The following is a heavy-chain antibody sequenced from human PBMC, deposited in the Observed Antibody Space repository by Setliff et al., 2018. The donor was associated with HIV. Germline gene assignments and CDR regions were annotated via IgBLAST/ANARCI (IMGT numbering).Heavy chain of an antibody. CDR1: DDSMTSNY. V-gene: IGHV4-59*01. CDR3: ARGKNYYDSSGYHY. CDR2: IYYSGST. D-gene: IGHD3-22*01. Sequence: SETLSLTCTVSDDSMTSNYWSWIRQPPGKGLEWIGYIYYSGSTNYNPSLKSRVTISVDTSKNQFSLKLSSVTAADTAVYYCARGKNYYDSSGYHYWGQGTPVTVSS. J-gene: IGHJ4*02.